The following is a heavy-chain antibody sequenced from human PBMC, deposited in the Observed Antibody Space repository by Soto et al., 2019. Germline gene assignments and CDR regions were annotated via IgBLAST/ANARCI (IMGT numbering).Heavy chain of an antibody. CDR3: ERGTRDLNTFDV. CDR2: INHSGST. Sequence: SETLSLTCAVYCGSFSDYCWRWIRQPPGKGLEWVVDINHSGSTNYNPSLKSRVTLSVDPSKNQFALKLTAVTAADTAVYDCERGTRDLNTFDVWAPGTLVTLSS. J-gene: IGHJ3*01. CDR1: CGSFSDYC. V-gene: IGHV4-34*01.